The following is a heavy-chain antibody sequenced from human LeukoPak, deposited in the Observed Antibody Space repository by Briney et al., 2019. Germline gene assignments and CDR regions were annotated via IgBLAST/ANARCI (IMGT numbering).Heavy chain of an antibody. CDR2: ISYDGSNK. V-gene: IGHV3-30*18. J-gene: IGHJ4*02. Sequence: PGRSLRLSCVGYGFTFSSYAMHWVRQAPGKGLEWVAVISYDGSNKYYADSVKGRFTISRDNSKNTLYLQMNSLRAGDTAVYYCAKGSSRIKYYYDSSGYLDYWGQGTLVTVSS. CDR1: GFTFSSYA. D-gene: IGHD3-22*01. CDR3: AKGSSRIKYYYDSSGYLDY.